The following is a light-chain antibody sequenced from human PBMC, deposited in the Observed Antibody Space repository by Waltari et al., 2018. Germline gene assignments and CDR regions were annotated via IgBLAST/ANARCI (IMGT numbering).Light chain of an antibody. CDR1: QTVTYNF. V-gene: IGKV3-20*01. Sequence: EIVLTQSPGTLSLSQGERATLSCRAAQTVTYNFLNWYQQKPGQAPRLLIHGASSRATGIPDRFSGSGSGTDFTLTISRLEPDDFAVYYCQQYDGLVLTFGGGTKVEI. CDR2: GAS. CDR3: QQYDGLVLT. J-gene: IGKJ4*01.